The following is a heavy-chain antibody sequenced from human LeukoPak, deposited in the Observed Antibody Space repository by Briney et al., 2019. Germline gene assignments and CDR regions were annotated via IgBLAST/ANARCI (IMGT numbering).Heavy chain of an antibody. CDR1: GDSVSSNSAS. CDR2: TYHSSQWNN. CDR3: ARRRYSGYEGYFDY. Sequence: SQTLSLTCAISGDSVSSNSASWNWFRHSPSSGLEWLGRTYHSSQWNNDYAVSVKSRIAINPDTTKNLLSLQLSSVTPEDTAVYYCARRRYSGYEGYFDYWGQGTPVTVS. V-gene: IGHV6-1*01. D-gene: IGHD5-12*01. J-gene: IGHJ4*02.